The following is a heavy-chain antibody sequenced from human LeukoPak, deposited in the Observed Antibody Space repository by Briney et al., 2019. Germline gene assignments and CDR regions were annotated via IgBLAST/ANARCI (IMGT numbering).Heavy chain of an antibody. CDR2: IYSDGST. CDR3: AKDQSSSSWSNFDY. CDR1: GFTVSSNY. J-gene: IGHJ4*02. V-gene: IGHV3-66*01. D-gene: IGHD6-13*01. Sequence: GGSLRLSCAASGFTVSSNYMNWVRQAPGKGLEWVSVIYSDGSTYYADSVKGRFSISRDISKNTLYLQVNSLRAEDTAVYYCAKDQSSSSWSNFDYWGQGTLVTVSS.